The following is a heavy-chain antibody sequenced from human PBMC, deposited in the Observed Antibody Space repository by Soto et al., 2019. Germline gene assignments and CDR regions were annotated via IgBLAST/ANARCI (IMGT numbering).Heavy chain of an antibody. CDR3: ARDSPPGYSSSSGWFDP. CDR2: IIPIFGTA. D-gene: IGHD6-13*01. J-gene: IGHJ5*02. V-gene: IGHV1-69*13. Sequence: SVKVSCKASGGTFSSYAISWVRQAPGQGLEWMGGIIPIFGTANYAQKFQGRVTITADESTSTAYMELSSLRSEDTAVYYCARDSPPGYSSSSGWFDPWGQGTLVTVSS. CDR1: GGTFSSYA.